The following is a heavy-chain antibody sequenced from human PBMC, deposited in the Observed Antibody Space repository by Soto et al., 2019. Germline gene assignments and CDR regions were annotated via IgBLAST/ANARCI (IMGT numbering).Heavy chain of an antibody. Sequence: GGSLRLSCAASGFSFSGYRFSWVRQAPGKGLEWVAYITQDGTGKYYVDSVKGRFTISRHNSKNTLYLQMNSLRAEDTAVYYCARPHGVIVEVDGMDVWGQGTTVTVSS. J-gene: IGHJ6*02. D-gene: IGHD2-15*01. V-gene: IGHV3-7*03. CDR1: GFSFSGYR. CDR2: ITQDGTGK. CDR3: ARPHGVIVEVDGMDV.